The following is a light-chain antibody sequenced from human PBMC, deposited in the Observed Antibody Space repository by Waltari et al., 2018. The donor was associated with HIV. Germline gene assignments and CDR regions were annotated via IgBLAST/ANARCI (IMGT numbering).Light chain of an antibody. J-gene: IGKJ1*01. CDR1: QSVSSSY. CDR2: GAS. Sequence: EIVLTQSPGTLPLSPGERATLSCRASQSVSSSYVAWYQQNPGQAPSLLIYGASSRATGIPDRFSGSGSGTDFTLTISRLEPEDFAMYFCQQYGSSPTWTFGQGTKVEIK. V-gene: IGKV3-20*01. CDR3: QQYGSSPTWT.